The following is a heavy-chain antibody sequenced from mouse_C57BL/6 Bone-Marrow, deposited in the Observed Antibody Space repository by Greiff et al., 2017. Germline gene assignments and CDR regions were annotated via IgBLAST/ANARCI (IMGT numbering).Heavy chain of an antibody. D-gene: IGHD2-10*01. CDR1: GFTFSSYA. CDR2: ISSGGDYI. J-gene: IGHJ3*01. Sequence: EVKLVESGAGLVKPGGSLKLSCAASGFTFSSYAMSWVRQTPEKRLEWVAYISSGGDYIYYAHTVKGRFPFSRDNARNTLYLQMSSLKSEDAAMYYCTRSPLPAYWGQGTLVTVSA. CDR3: TRSPLPAY. V-gene: IGHV5-9-1*02.